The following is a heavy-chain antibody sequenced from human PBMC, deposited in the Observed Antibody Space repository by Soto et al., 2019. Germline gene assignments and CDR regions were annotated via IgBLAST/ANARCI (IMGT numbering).Heavy chain of an antibody. CDR2: INPNSGGT. CDR1: GYTFTGYY. Sequence: ASVKVSCKASGYTFTGYYMHWVRQAPGQGLEWMGWINPNSGGTNYAQKFQGWVTMTRDTSISTAYMELSRLRSDDTAVYYCARSMVVRGVITDYYYYYMDVWGKGTTVTVSS. D-gene: IGHD3-10*01. J-gene: IGHJ6*03. V-gene: IGHV1-2*04. CDR3: ARSMVVRGVITDYYYYYMDV.